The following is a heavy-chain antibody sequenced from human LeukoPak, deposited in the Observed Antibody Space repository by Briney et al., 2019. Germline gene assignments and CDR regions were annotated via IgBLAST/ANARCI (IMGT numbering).Heavy chain of an antibody. CDR2: ISYDGSNK. CDR3: ARMDDAFDI. D-gene: IGHD3/OR15-3a*01. Sequence: PGRSLRLSCAASGFTFSSYAMHWVRQAPGKGLEWVAVISYDGSNKYYADSVKGRFTISRDNSKDTLYLQMNSLRAEDTAVYYCARMDDAFDIWGQGTMVTVSS. J-gene: IGHJ3*02. CDR1: GFTFSSYA. V-gene: IGHV3-30-3*01.